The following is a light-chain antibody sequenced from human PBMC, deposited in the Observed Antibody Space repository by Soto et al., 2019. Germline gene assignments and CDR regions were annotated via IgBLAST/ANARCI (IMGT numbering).Light chain of an antibody. CDR2: DVS. V-gene: IGLV2-14*01. CDR3: SSHTSSSTRV. Sequence: QSALTQPASVSGSPGQSITISCTGTSSDVGGYNYVSWYQQHPGKAPKLMIYDVSNRPSGVSNRFSGSKSGNTASLTISGLKAEDEADYYCSSHTSSSTRVFGGGIKLTVL. J-gene: IGLJ2*01. CDR1: SSDVGGYNY.